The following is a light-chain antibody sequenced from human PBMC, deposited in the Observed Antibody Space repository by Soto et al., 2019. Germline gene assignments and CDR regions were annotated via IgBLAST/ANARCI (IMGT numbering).Light chain of an antibody. Sequence: DVVMTQSPLSLPVTLGQPASISCRSSQSLVYSDGNTYLNWFQQRPGQSPRRLIYKVSNRDSGVPDRFSGSGSGTDFTLKISRVEAEDVGVYYCQQYNSWPLTFGGGTKVDIK. J-gene: IGKJ4*01. CDR1: QSLVYSDGNTY. V-gene: IGKV2-30*01. CDR2: KVS. CDR3: QQYNSWPLT.